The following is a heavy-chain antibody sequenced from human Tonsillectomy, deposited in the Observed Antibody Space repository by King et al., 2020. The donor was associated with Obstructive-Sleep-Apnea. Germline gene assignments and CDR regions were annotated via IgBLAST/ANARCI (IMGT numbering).Heavy chain of an antibody. CDR1: GGSINSYY. J-gene: IGHJ4*02. CDR3: ARVLWDSTGYHLPYYFDQ. Sequence: VQLQESGPGLVKPSETLSLTCTVSGGSINSYYWGWIRQPPGKGLEWIGYISYSGTTNYNPSLKSRVTLSVDTSKNHFSLKLTSVTAADTAVYYCARVLWDSTGYHLPYYFDQWGQGTLVTVSS. CDR2: ISYSGTT. V-gene: IGHV4-59*01. D-gene: IGHD3-22*01.